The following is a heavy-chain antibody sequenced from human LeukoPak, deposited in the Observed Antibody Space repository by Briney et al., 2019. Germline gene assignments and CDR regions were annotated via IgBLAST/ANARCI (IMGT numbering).Heavy chain of an antibody. J-gene: IGHJ3*02. CDR2: VSAYNGNT. CDR3: ARASYDFWSGYYTGDAFDI. CDR1: GYTFTSYY. V-gene: IGHV1-18*04. Sequence: ASVKVSCKASGYTFTSYYMHWVRQAPGQGLEWMGWVSAYNGNTNYGENLQGRVTMTTDTSTNTAYMELRSLRFDDTAVYYCARASYDFWSGYYTGDAFDIWGQGTMVTVSS. D-gene: IGHD3-3*01.